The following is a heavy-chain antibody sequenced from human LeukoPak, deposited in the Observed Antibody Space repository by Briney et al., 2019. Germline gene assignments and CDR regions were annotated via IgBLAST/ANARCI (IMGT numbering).Heavy chain of an antibody. CDR2: IYYSGST. V-gene: IGHV4-39*07. Sequence: SSETLSLTCTVSGGSISSSSYYWGWIRQPPGKGLEWIGSIYYSGSTYYNPSLKSRVTISVDTSKNQFSLKLSSVTAADTAVYYCAREPHNWNDDGSPYYFDYWGQGTLVTVSS. J-gene: IGHJ4*02. CDR1: GGSISSSSYY. D-gene: IGHD1-1*01. CDR3: AREPHNWNDDGSPYYFDY.